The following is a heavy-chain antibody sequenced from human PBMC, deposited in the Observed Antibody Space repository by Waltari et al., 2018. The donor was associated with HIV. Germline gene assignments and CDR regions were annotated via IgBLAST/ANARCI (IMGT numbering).Heavy chain of an antibody. D-gene: IGHD3-22*01. Sequence: QVQLVESGGGVVQPGRSLRLSCAASGFTFSNFAMHWVRQAPGKGVGWGAVIWYDGDNKNYADSVKGRFTISRDNSKNTLYLQMNSLRVEDTAVYYCARGGYYYDISGYYHYWGQGTLVTVSS. CDR3: ARGGYYYDISGYYHY. CDR1: GFTFSNFA. CDR2: IWYDGDNK. V-gene: IGHV3-33*01. J-gene: IGHJ4*02.